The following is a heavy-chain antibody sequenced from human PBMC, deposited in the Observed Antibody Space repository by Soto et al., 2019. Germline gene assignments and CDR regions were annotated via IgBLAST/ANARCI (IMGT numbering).Heavy chain of an antibody. CDR2: IYYSGRT. D-gene: IGHD3-10*01. V-gene: IGHV4-59*08. J-gene: IGHJ4*02. CDR3: ARYYGGYSDY. CDR1: GGSISSYY. Sequence: QVQLQESGPGLVKPSETLSLTCTVSGGSISSYYWSWIRQPPGTGLEWVGYIYYSGRTNYNPSLKSRVTISVDTYKNQFSLKLSSVTAADTAVYYCARYYGGYSDYWGQGTLVTVSS.